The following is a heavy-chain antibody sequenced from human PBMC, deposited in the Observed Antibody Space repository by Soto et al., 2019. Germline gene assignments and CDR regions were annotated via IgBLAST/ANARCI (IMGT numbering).Heavy chain of an antibody. CDR3: ASQEVDPPPYYFAF. D-gene: IGHD2-15*01. CDR2: IDFRRGST. J-gene: IGHJ4*02. CDR1: GFTLSIYS. Sequence: LRLSCAASGFTLSIYSISWVRQAPGKGLEWVSSIDFRRGSTYYADSVKGRFTISRDNTKNSVFLQLNSLRAEDTAVYYCASQEVDPPPYYFAFWGQGPLVTVSS. V-gene: IGHV3-21*01.